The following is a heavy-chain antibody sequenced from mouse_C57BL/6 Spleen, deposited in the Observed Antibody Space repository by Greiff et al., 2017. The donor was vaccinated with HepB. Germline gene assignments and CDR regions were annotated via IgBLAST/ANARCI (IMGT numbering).Heavy chain of an antibody. J-gene: IGHJ1*03. CDR2: ISDGGSYT. CDR1: GFTFSSYA. D-gene: IGHD1-1*01. Sequence: EVQGVESGGGLVKPGGSLKLSCAASGFTFSSYAMSWVRQTPEKRLEWVATISDGGSYTYYPDNVKGRFTISRDNAKNNLYLQMSHLKSEDTAMYYCARDALYGSSSYWYFDVWGTGTTVTVSS. CDR3: ARDALYGSSSYWYFDV. V-gene: IGHV5-4*01.